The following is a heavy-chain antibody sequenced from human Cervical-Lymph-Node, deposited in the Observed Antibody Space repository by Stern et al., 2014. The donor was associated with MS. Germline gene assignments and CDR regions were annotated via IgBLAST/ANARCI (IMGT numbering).Heavy chain of an antibody. J-gene: IGHJ5*02. CDR3: AKDPYGDLGWNWFDP. D-gene: IGHD4-17*01. V-gene: IGHV3-9*01. Sequence: EVHLVESGGGLVQPGRSLRLSCAASGFSFDDYAMHWVRQAPGKGLEWVSGISWNSGSIGYADSVKGRFTISRDNAKNSLYLQMNSLRAEDTALYYCAKDPYGDLGWNWFDPWGQGTLVTVSS. CDR2: ISWNSGSI. CDR1: GFSFDDYA.